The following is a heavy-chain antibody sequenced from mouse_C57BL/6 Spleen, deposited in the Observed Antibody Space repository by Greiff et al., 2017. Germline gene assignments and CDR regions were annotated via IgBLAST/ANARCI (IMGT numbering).Heavy chain of an antibody. Sequence: EVKLQESGPGLVKPSQSLSLTCSVTGYSITSGYYWNWIRQFPGNKLEWMGYISYDGSNNYNPSLKNRISITRDTSKNQFYLKLNSVTTEDTATYYCAREGASWDIDYWGQGTTLTVSS. CDR2: ISYDGSN. D-gene: IGHD4-1*01. CDR1: GYSITSGYY. J-gene: IGHJ2*01. CDR3: AREGASWDIDY. V-gene: IGHV3-6*01.